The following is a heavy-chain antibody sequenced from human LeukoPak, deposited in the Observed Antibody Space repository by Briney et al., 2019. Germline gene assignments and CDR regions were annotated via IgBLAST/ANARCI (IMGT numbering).Heavy chain of an antibody. V-gene: IGHV3-11*01. CDR2: ISSSGSTI. J-gene: IGHJ4*02. CDR1: GFTFSDYY. Sequence: GGSLRLSCAASGFTFSDYYMSWIRQAPGKGLEWVSYISSSGSTIYYADSVKGRFTISRDNAKNSLYLQMNSLRAEDTAVYYCARDMGNYYDSSGYTHYFDYWGQGTLVTVSS. CDR3: ARDMGNYYDSSGYTHYFDY. D-gene: IGHD3-22*01.